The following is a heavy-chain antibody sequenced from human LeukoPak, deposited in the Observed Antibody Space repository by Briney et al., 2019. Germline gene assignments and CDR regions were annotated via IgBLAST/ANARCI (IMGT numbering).Heavy chain of an antibody. V-gene: IGHV3-21*05. J-gene: IGHJ4*02. D-gene: IGHD5-12*01. CDR1: GFSLNSYS. CDR2: ITGSGSDRV. Sequence: GGSLRLSCAASGFSLNSYSMNWVRQAPGKGLEWISYITGSGSDRVYKMYGESVRGRFTISRDDAKKSLCLQMTSLRAEDTAVYYCTRDGGYSGFDFDYWVQGVLVSVSS. CDR3: TRDGGYSGFDFDY.